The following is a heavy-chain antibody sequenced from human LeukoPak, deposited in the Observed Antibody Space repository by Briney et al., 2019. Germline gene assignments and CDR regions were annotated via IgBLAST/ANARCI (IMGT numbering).Heavy chain of an antibody. D-gene: IGHD1-26*01. CDR1: GGSTSSYL. CDR3: ARLTSGLVVGAIHMSYYMDV. J-gene: IGHJ6*03. V-gene: IGHV4-4*09. Sequence: SETLSLTCTVSGGSTSSYLWSWMRQPPGKGLEWIGNIYTSGRTNYNPSLKSRVTISVDTSSNQFYLTLSSVTAADTAVYYCARLTSGLVVGAIHMSYYMDVWGKGTTVTVSS. CDR2: IYTSGRT.